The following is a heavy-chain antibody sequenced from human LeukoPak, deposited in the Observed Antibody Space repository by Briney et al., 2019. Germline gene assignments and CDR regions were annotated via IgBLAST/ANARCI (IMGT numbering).Heavy chain of an antibody. CDR3: ATSYDSSGNN. Sequence: TGGSLRLSCAASGFTFSIFWMSWVRQAPGKGLEWMANIKQDGSAKYYVDSVKGRFTISRDNARNSLYLEMNNLRAEDTAIYYCATSYDSSGNNWGQGTLVTVSS. CDR2: IKQDGSAK. V-gene: IGHV3-7*01. CDR1: GFTFSIFW. J-gene: IGHJ4*02. D-gene: IGHD3-22*01.